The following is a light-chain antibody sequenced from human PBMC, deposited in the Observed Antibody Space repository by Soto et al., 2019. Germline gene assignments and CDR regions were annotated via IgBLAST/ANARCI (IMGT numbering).Light chain of an antibody. CDR1: SSDVGGYNY. J-gene: IGLJ2*01. CDR2: DVS. CDR3: SSYTSSSTLVV. V-gene: IGLV2-14*01. Sequence: HSALTQPASVSGSPGQSITISCTGTSSDVGGYNYVSWYQQHPGKAPKLMIYDVSNRPSGVSNRFSGSKSGNTASLTISRLKAEDEADYSCSSYTSSSTLVVFGGGTKLTVL.